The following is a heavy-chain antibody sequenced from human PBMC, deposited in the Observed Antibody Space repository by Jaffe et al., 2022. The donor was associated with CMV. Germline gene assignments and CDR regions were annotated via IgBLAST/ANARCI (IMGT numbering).Heavy chain of an antibody. D-gene: IGHD2-2*01. CDR1: GGSVSSGNYY. CDR3: AREAHSSQFYYNYGMDV. Sequence: QVQLQESGPGLVKPSETLSLTCTVSGGSVSSGNYYWTWIRQTPGKGLEWIGYIHYNANAYSASTTYNPSLKSRVTISVDTSKNLFSLKVNSVTAADTAMYYCAREAHSSQFYYNYGMDVWGQGTTVTVSS. V-gene: IGHV4-61*01. CDR2: IHYNANAYSAST. J-gene: IGHJ6*02.